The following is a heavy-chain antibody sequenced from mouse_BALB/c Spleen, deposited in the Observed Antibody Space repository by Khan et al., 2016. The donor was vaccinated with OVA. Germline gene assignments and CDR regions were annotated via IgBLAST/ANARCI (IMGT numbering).Heavy chain of an antibody. Sequence: QVQLQQSGAELVKPGASVKLSCKTSGYTFTSYWIQWVKQRPGQGLGWIGQIFPGTGTTYYNENFKGKATLTVDTSANTAYMQFSSLTSEDSAVYFCARDYFGNYEFVYWGQGTLVTVSP. J-gene: IGHJ3*01. CDR3: ARDYFGNYEFVY. V-gene: IGHV1S132*01. D-gene: IGHD2-1*01. CDR2: IFPGTGTT. CDR1: GYTFTSYW.